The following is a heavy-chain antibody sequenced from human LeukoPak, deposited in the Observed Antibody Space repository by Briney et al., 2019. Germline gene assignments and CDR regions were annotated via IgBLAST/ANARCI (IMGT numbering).Heavy chain of an antibody. CDR2: IWYDGSNK. CDR3: ARESIWFGELWPHFDY. J-gene: IGHJ4*02. Sequence: PGGSLRLSCAASGFTFSSYGMHWVRQAPGKGLEWVAVIWYDGSNKYYADSVKGRFTISRDNSKNTLYLQMNSLRAEDTAVYYCARESIWFGELWPHFDYWGQGTLVTVSS. V-gene: IGHV3-33*01. CDR1: GFTFSSYG. D-gene: IGHD3-10*01.